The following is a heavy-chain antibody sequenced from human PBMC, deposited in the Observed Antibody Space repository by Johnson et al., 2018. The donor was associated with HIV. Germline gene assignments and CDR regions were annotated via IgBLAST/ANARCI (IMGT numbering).Heavy chain of an antibody. J-gene: IGHJ3*02. D-gene: IGHD3-22*01. V-gene: IGHV3-30-3*01. CDR3: AREGNYYDSSSHAFDI. Sequence: HVQLVESGGGVVQPGGSLRLSCAASGFTFTSYTMHWVRQAPGKGLEWVALISYDGSNKYYADSVKGRFTISRDNSKNTLYLQMNSLRAEDTAVYYCAREGNYYDSSSHAFDIWGQGTMVTVSS. CDR1: GFTFTSYT. CDR2: ISYDGSNK.